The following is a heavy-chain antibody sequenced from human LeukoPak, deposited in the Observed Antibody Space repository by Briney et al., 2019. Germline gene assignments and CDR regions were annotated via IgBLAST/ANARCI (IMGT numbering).Heavy chain of an antibody. D-gene: IGHD1-1*01. V-gene: IGHV1-69*13. J-gene: IGHJ5*02. CDR2: IIPIFGTA. CDR3: ATSPVPDNWFDP. CDR1: GGTFSSYA. Sequence: ASVKVSCKASGGTFSSYAISWVRQAPGQGLEWMGGIIPIFGTANYAQKFQGRVTITADESTSTAYMELSSLRSEDTAVYYCATSPVPDNWFDPWGQGTLVTVSS.